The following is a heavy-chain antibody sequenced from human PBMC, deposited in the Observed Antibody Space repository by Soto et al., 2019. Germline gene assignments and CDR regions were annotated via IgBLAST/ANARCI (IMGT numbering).Heavy chain of an antibody. CDR1: GFTFSDYW. CDR2: IKQDGSEK. D-gene: IGHD6-6*01. Sequence: EVQLVESGGGLVQPGGSLRLACVGSGFTFSDYWMSWVRQAPGKGLEWVANIKQDGSEKNYVDAVKGRFTISRDNGKNSLYRQMNSVRAEDTAVYYCARRSSLFEYWGQGTLVTVS. CDR3: ARRSSLFEY. V-gene: IGHV3-7*04. J-gene: IGHJ4*02.